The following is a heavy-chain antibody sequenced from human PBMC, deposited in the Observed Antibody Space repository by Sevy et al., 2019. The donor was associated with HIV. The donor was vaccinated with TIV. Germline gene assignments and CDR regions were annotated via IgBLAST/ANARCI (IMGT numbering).Heavy chain of an antibody. V-gene: IGHV4-39*01. J-gene: IGHJ4*02. CDR2: IYYSGST. CDR3: ASRRSITMTLDY. D-gene: IGHD3-22*01. CDR1: GGSISSSSYY. Sequence: SETLSLTCTVSGGSISSSSYYWGWIRQPQGKGLEWIGSIYYSGSTYYNPSLKSRVTISVDTSKNQFSLKLSSVTAADTAVYYCASRRSITMTLDYWGQGTLVTVSS.